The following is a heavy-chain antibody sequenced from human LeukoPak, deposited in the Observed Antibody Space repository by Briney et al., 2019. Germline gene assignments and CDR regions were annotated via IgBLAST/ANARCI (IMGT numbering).Heavy chain of an antibody. CDR1: GGAFSSYA. D-gene: IGHD3-10*01. V-gene: IGHV1-69*06. CDR3: ARDTKESDYGSGSYSDY. J-gene: IGHJ4*02. CDR2: IIPIFGTA. Sequence: SVKASCKASGGAFSSYAISWVRQAPGQGLEWMGRIIPIFGTANYAQKFLGRVTITADKSTSTAYMELSSLRSEDTAVYYCARDTKESDYGSGSYSDYWGQGTLVTVSS.